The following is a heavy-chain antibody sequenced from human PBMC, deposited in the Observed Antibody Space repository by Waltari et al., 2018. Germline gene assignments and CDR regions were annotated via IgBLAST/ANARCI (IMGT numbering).Heavy chain of an antibody. CDR1: DASISSTSYH. D-gene: IGHD3-9*01. CDR2: IYYTCRT. V-gene: IGHV4-39*07. CDR3: EEDEGFYLFSRLTWFDS. Sequence: QLQLQEAGPGLVKPSEPLSLTCTVSDASISSTSYHWGWIRQPPGKGLEWVGSIYYTCRTVYNPASESRATLSVSTSKNQFSMKRTSVTTAEAAVYDSEEDEGFYLFSRLTWFDSWGQGTLVTVSS. J-gene: IGHJ5*01.